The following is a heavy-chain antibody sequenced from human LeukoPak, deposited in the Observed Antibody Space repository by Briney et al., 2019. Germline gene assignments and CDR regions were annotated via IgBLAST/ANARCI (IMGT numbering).Heavy chain of an antibody. CDR3: ASLAVAGLSEGY. V-gene: IGHV4-30-4*01. CDR1: GGSISSGDYY. CDR2: IYYSGST. J-gene: IGHJ4*02. Sequence: SETLSLTCTVSGGSISSGDYYWSWIRQPPGKGLEWIGYIYYSGSTYYNPSLKSRVTISVDTSRNQFSLKLSSVTAADTAVYYCASLAVAGLSEGYWGQGTLVIVSS. D-gene: IGHD6-19*01.